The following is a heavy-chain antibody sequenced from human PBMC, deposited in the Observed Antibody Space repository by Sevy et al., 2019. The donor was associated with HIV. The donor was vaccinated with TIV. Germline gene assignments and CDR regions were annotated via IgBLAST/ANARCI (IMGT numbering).Heavy chain of an antibody. CDR2: IYPSGST. J-gene: IGHJ4*02. V-gene: IGHV4-4*07. Sequence: SETLSLTCTVSGGSISSYYWSWIRQPAGKGLEWIGRIYPSGSTNYNPSLESRVTMSVDTSKNQFSLKLSSVTAADTAVYYCARVVLGGWPYYFDYWGQGTLVTVSS. CDR1: GGSISSYY. CDR3: ARVVLGGWPYYFDY. D-gene: IGHD6-19*01.